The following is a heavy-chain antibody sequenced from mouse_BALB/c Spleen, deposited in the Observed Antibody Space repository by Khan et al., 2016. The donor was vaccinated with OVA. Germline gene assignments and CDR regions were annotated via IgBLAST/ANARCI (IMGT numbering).Heavy chain of an antibody. D-gene: IGHD1-1*01. Sequence: QVQLQQPGPVLVKPGASVKLSCKASGYTFTDYLINWVRQRTGQGLEWIGQIYPGSGSTYYNETFKGKATLTADKSSNTAYMQLRSLTSEDSAVDFCARSGYGSLGYWGQGTTLTVSS. CDR2: IYPGSGST. V-gene: IGHV1-77*01. J-gene: IGHJ2*01. CDR3: ARSGYGSLGY. CDR1: GYTFTDYL.